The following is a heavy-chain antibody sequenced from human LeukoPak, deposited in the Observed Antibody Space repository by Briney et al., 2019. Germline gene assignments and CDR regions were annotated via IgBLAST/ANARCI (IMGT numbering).Heavy chain of an antibody. J-gene: IGHJ4*02. CDR2: IYSGGST. Sequence: GGSLRLSCAASGFTFTNYAMSWVRQAPGKGLEWVSVIYSGGSTYYADSVKGRFTVSRDNSKNTLFLQMNSLRAEDTAVYYCARGSSDYGDYALGYWGQGTLVTVSS. D-gene: IGHD4-17*01. CDR1: GFTFTNYA. CDR3: ARGSSDYGDYALGY. V-gene: IGHV3-53*01.